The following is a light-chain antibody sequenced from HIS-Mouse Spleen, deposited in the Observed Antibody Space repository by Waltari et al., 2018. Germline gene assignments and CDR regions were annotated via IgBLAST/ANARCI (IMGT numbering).Light chain of an antibody. CDR2: EGS. J-gene: IGLJ3*02. CDR3: CSYAGSSTWV. Sequence: QSALTQPASVSGSPGQSITISCTGTSSDVGSYNLVSWYQQHPGKAPKLLIYEGSKRPSRVSNRVSGSKSGNTASLTISGLQAEDEADYYCCSYAGSSTWVFGGGTKLTVL. V-gene: IGLV2-23*01. CDR1: SSDVGSYNL.